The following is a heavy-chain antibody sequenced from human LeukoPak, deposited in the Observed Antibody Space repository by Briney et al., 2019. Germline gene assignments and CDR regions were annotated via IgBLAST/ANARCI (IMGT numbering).Heavy chain of an antibody. Sequence: GGSLRTPCGASGFTFWEYWVNWVRQAPGKRVERGGHINEDGSEKNYVDSVKGRFTTSRDNARNSLSLQMNNLRSEDTAVYYCATYKNQPHTQFFDFWGQGALVTVSA. V-gene: IGHV3-7*02. D-gene: IGHD5-24*01. CDR2: INEDGSEK. J-gene: IGHJ4*02. CDR1: GFTFWEYW. CDR3: ATYKNQPHTQFFDF.